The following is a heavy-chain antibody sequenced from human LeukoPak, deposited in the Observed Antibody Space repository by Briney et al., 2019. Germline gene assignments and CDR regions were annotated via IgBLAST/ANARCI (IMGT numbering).Heavy chain of an antibody. V-gene: IGHV3-21*01. J-gene: IGHJ5*02. CDR3: ARPLLYYYGSETYFWFDP. Sequence: GGSLRLSCAASGFTFSSYSMNWVRQAPGKGLEWVSSIGSSSSYIYYADSEKGRFTISRDNAKNSLSLQMNSLRAEDTAVYYCARPLLYYYGSETYFWFDPWGQGTLVTVSS. CDR1: GFTFSSYS. CDR2: IGSSSSYI. D-gene: IGHD3-10*01.